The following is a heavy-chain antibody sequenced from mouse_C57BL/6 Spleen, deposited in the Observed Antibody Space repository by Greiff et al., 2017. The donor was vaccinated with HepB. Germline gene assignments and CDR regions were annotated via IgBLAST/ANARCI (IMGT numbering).Heavy chain of an antibody. D-gene: IGHD4-1*01. J-gene: IGHJ2*01. Sequence: EVHLVESGGGLVKPGGSLKLSCAASGFTFSDYGMHWVRQAPEKGLEWVAYISSGSSTIYYADTVKGRFTISRDNAKNTLFLQMTSLRSEDTAMYYCARPAGTGYFDYWGQGTTLTVSS. CDR2: ISSGSSTI. V-gene: IGHV5-17*01. CDR1: GFTFSDYG. CDR3: ARPAGTGYFDY.